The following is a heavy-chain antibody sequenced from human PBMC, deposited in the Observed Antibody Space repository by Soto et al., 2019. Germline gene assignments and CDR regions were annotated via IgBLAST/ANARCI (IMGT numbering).Heavy chain of an antibody. CDR1: GFIVSSNY. V-gene: IGHV3-53*04. CDR2: LYSGGAT. D-gene: IGHD3-10*01. CDR3: LSGRYGSQIH. Sequence: EVRLVESGGGLVQPGGSLRLSCAASGFIVSSNYMTWVRQAPGKGLEWVSLLYSGGATHYAASVKGRFTISSHSSQNTLFLHMTSLSTEPTATYFSLSGRYGSQIHWGQGTKFTVSS. J-gene: IGHJ4*02.